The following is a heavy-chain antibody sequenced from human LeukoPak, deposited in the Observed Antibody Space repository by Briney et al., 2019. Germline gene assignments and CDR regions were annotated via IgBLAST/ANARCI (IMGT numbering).Heavy chain of an antibody. D-gene: IGHD3-10*01. Sequence: SETLSLTCTVSGGSISSGGYYWSWIRQHPGKGLEWIGNIYYSGSTYYNPSLKSRVTISVDTSKNQFSLKLSSVTAADTAVYYCARDLRYYGSGSYSWFDPWGQGTLVTVSS. CDR1: GGSISSGGYY. CDR2: IYYSGST. V-gene: IGHV4-31*03. CDR3: ARDLRYYGSGSYSWFDP. J-gene: IGHJ5*02.